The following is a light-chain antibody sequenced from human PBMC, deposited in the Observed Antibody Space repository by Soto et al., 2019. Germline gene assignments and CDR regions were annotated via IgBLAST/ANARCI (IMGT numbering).Light chain of an antibody. CDR1: QSISSY. CDR2: AAS. CDR3: QQSYSTPIT. J-gene: IGKJ5*01. Sequence: DLQMTQSPSSLSASVGDRVTITCRASQSISSYLNWYQQKPGKAPKLLIYAASSLQSGVPSRFSGIGSGTDFTLTISRLQPEDFATHYCQQSYSTPITFGQGTRLEIK. V-gene: IGKV1-39*01.